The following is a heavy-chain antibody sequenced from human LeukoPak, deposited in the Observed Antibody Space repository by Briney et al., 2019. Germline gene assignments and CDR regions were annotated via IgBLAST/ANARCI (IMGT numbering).Heavy chain of an antibody. CDR3: ARDPSRISNYYYMDV. V-gene: IGHV3-11*04. CDR2: ISMSGSTI. J-gene: IGHJ6*03. D-gene: IGHD4-11*01. CDR1: GFTFSDYY. Sequence: GSLRLSCAASGFTFSDYYMSWIRQAPGKGLEWVSYISMSGSTIYYADSVKGRFTISRDNAKNSLYLQMSSLRAEDTAVYYCARDPSRISNYYYMDVWGKGTTVTVSS.